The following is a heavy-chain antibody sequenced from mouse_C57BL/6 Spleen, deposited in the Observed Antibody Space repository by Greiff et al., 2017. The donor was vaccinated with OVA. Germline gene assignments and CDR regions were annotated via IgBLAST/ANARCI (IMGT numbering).Heavy chain of an antibody. CDR3: ARGHGNYEFAY. V-gene: IGHV3-6*01. CDR1: GYSITSGYY. Sequence: EVKLMESGPGLVKPSQSLSLTCSVTGYSITSGYYWNWIRQFPGNKLEWMGYISYDGSNNYNPSLKNRISITRDTSKNQFFLKLNSVTTEDTATYYCARGHGNYEFAYWGQGTLVTVSA. CDR2: ISYDGSN. J-gene: IGHJ3*01. D-gene: IGHD2-1*01.